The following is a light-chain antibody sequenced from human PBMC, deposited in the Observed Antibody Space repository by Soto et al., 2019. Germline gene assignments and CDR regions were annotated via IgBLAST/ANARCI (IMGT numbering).Light chain of an antibody. CDR2: GAS. V-gene: IGKV3-20*01. J-gene: IGKJ2*01. Sequence: EIVLTQSPGTLSLSPGERATLSCRASQSVSSSYLAWYQQKPDQAPRLLIYGASSRATGIPDRFSGSGSGTDFTLTISRLEPEDFAVYYCQQYGGSPYTFGQGTKLEI. CDR1: QSVSSSY. CDR3: QQYGGSPYT.